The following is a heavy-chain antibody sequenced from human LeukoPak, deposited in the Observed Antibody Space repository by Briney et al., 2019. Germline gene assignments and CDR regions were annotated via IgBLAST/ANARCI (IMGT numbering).Heavy chain of an antibody. V-gene: IGHV4-34*01. CDR1: GGSFSGYY. J-gene: IGHJ3*02. CDR2: INHSGST. D-gene: IGHD3-22*01. Sequence: SETLSLTCAVYGGSFSGYYWSWIRQPPGKGLEWIGEINHSGSTNYNPSLKSRVTISVDTSKNQFSLKLSSVTAADTAVYYCARGKFESSGYYLRRVYAFDIWGQGTMVTVSS. CDR3: ARGKFESSGYYLRRVYAFDI.